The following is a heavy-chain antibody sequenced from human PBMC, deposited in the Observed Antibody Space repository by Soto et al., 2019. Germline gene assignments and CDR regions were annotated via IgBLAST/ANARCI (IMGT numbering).Heavy chain of an antibody. Sequence: GASVKVSCKASGYTFISHYVHWVRQAPGQGLEWMGLINPSGVSTTYAQNFQGRITMTTDTSTNTVYMELSSLRSDDTALYYCTTEEGTRYNWNLLFDYWGQGTLVTVSS. D-gene: IGHD1-20*01. CDR1: GYTFISHY. CDR3: TTEEGTRYNWNLLFDY. CDR2: INPSGVST. J-gene: IGHJ4*02. V-gene: IGHV1-46*03.